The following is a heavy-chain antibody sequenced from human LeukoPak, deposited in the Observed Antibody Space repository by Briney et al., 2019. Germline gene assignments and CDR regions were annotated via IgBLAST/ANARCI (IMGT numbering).Heavy chain of an antibody. D-gene: IGHD5/OR15-5a*01. J-gene: IGHJ1*01. CDR3: ATYNSVNAREFQY. V-gene: IGHV3-7*01. CDR1: GFTFSSYW. Sequence: GGSLRLSCAASGFTFSSYWMGWVRQAPGKGLEWVANIKQDGSEKYYVDSVKGRFTISRDSAKNSLYLQMNSLGGDDTAIYYCATYNSVNAREFQYWGQGTLVTVPS. CDR2: IKQDGSEK.